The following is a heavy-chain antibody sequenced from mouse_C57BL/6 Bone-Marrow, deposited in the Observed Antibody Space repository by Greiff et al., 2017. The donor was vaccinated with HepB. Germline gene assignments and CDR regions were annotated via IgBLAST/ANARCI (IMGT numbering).Heavy chain of an antibody. CDR2: IDPNSGGT. D-gene: IGHD3-2*02. CDR1: GYTFTSYW. CDR3: ARDSSGQVDYYAMDY. Sequence: QQSCKASGYTFTSYWMHWVKQRPGRGLEWIGRIDPNSGGTKYNEKFKSKATLTVDKPSSTAYMQLSSLTSEDSAVYYCARDSSGQVDYYAMDYWGQGTSVTVSS. J-gene: IGHJ4*01. V-gene: IGHV1-72*01.